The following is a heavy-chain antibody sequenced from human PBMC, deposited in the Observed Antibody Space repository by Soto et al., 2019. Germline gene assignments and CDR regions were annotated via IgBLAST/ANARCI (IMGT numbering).Heavy chain of an antibody. J-gene: IGHJ6*03. D-gene: IGHD4-17*01. CDR2: INPNSGGT. V-gene: IGHV1-2*04. CDR1: GYTFTGYY. Sequence: GASVKVSCKASGYTFTGYYMHWVRQAPGQGLEWMGWINPNSGGTNYAQKFQGWVTMTRDTSISTAYMELSRLRSDDTAVYYCARGPLSHMTTVHHYYYYYYMDVWGKGTTVTVSS. CDR3: ARGPLSHMTTVHHYYYYYYMDV.